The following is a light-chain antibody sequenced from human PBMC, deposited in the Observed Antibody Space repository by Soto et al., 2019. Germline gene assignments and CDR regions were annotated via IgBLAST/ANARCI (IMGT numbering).Light chain of an antibody. Sequence: EIVLTQSPATLSLSPGERATLSCRASQSVSSNSLAWYQQIPGQPPRLLIYGASSRATGVPDRFTGSGSETHFTLTITRLQPEDFAVFYCQHSGRSPPLTFGGGTKVDIK. CDR3: QHSGRSPPLT. CDR2: GAS. V-gene: IGKV3-20*01. CDR1: QSVSSNS. J-gene: IGKJ4*01.